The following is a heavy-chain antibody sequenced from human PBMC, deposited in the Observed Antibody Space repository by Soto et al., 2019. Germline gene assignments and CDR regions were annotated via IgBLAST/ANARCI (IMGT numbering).Heavy chain of an antibody. CDR2: ISWNSGSI. J-gene: IGHJ3*02. D-gene: IGHD3-10*01. CDR3: AKGGWGFGEVYAFDI. V-gene: IGHV3-9*01. CDR1: GFTFDDYA. Sequence: GGSLRLSCAASGFTFDDYAMHWVRQAPGKGLEWVSGISWNSGSIGYADSVKGRFTISRDNAKNSLYLQMNSRRAEDTALYYCAKGGWGFGEVYAFDIWGQGTMVTVSS.